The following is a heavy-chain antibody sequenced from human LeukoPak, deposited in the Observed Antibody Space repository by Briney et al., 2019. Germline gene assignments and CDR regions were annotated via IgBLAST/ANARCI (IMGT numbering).Heavy chain of an antibody. Sequence: SETLSLTCAIYGGSFSGYYWSWIRQPPEKGLEWIGEIRHSGRTNYNPSPKSRVTISLDTSRNQLSLKLNSVTAADTAVYYCARLRSPGTGWGQGTLVTVSS. D-gene: IGHD1-1*01. CDR2: IRHSGRT. V-gene: IGHV4-34*01. CDR1: GGSFSGYY. J-gene: IGHJ4*02. CDR3: ARLRSPGTG.